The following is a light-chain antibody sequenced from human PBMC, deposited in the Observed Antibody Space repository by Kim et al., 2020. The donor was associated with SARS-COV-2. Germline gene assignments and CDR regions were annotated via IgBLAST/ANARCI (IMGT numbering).Light chain of an antibody. CDR2: DAS. CDR1: QSISTW. V-gene: IGKV1-5*01. CDR3: QQYDIYSGA. Sequence: ASVGDRVTITCRASQSISTWLAWYQQKPGQAPKLLIYDASSLESGVPSRFSGSGSGTEFTLTISSLQPDDFATYYCQQYDIYSGAFGQGTKVEIK. J-gene: IGKJ1*01.